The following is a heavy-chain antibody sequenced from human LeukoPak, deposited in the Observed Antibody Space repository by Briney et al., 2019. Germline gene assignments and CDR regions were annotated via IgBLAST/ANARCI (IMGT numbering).Heavy chain of an antibody. J-gene: IGHJ4*02. V-gene: IGHV3-7*01. CDR3: ARGPGGTRGYYFDY. Sequence: QPGGSLRLSCAASGFTFSSYWMSWVRQAPGKGLEWVANIKQDGSEKYYVDSVKGRFTISRDNAKNSLYLQMNSLRAEDTAVYYCARGPGGTRGYYFDYWGQGTLVTVSS. CDR2: IKQDGSEK. D-gene: IGHD1-1*01. CDR1: GFTFSSYW.